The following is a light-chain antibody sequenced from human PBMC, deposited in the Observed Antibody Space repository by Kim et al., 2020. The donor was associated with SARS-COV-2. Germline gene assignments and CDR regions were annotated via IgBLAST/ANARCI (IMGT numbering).Light chain of an antibody. CDR1: QSVSSY. Sequence: PGERATRSCRASQSVSSYLAWYQQKPGQAPRLLIYDASNRATGIPARFSGSGSGTDFTLTISSLEPEDFAVYYCQQRSNWPPLTFGGGTKVDIK. CDR3: QQRSNWPPLT. CDR2: DAS. V-gene: IGKV3-11*01. J-gene: IGKJ4*01.